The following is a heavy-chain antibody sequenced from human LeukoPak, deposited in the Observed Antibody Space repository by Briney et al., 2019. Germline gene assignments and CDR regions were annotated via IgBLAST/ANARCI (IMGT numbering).Heavy chain of an antibody. D-gene: IGHD1-26*01. Sequence: PGGSLRLSCVGSGFRFGNSAMSWVRQIPGKGLEWVSAISGSGGSTYYADSVKGRFTISRDNSKNTLYLQMNSLRAEDTAVYYCAKDLAGSGSYSFCYWGQGTLVTVSS. V-gene: IGHV3-23*01. CDR2: ISGSGGST. CDR3: AKDLAGSGSYSFCY. CDR1: GFRFGNSA. J-gene: IGHJ4*02.